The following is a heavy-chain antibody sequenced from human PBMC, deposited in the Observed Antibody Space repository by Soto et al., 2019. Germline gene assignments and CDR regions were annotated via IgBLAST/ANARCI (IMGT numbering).Heavy chain of an antibody. CDR1: GYTFTSYG. D-gene: IGHD6-13*01. V-gene: IGHV1-18*01. J-gene: IGHJ6*02. CDR2: ISAYNGNT. CDR3: ARVKAPEYSSSLYGMDV. Sequence: GASVKVSCKASGYTFTSYGISWVRQAPGQGLEWMGWISAYNGNTNYAQKLQGRVTMTTDTSTSTAYMELRSLGSDDTAVYYCARVKAPEYSSSLYGMDVWGQGTTVTVSS.